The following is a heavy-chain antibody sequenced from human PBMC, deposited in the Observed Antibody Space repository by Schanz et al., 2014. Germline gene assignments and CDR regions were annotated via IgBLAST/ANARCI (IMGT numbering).Heavy chain of an antibody. Sequence: EVQLLESGGGLVQPGGSLRLSCLASGFAFSSYGMNWLRQAPGKGLEWVSAINTGVNTYYADSVRGRFTMSRDNSKNTVHLQMSSLRAEDTAVYYCAKGRFGELSAFDIWGQGTMVTVSS. CDR2: INTGVNT. D-gene: IGHD3-10*01. CDR3: AKGRFGELSAFDI. J-gene: IGHJ3*02. CDR1: GFAFSSYG. V-gene: IGHV3-23*01.